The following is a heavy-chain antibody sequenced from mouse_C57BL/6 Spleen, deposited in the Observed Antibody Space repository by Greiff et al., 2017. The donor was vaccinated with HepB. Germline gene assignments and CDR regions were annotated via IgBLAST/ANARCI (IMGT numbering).Heavy chain of an antibody. D-gene: IGHD2-3*01. V-gene: IGHV1-55*01. CDR2: IYPGSGST. CDR3: ARYDGYSYYAMDY. CDR1: GYTFTSYW. Sequence: QVQLQQPGAELVKPGASVKMSCKASGYTFTSYWITWVKQRPGQGLEWIGDIYPGSGSTNYNEKFKSKATLTVDTSSSTAYMQLSSLTSEDSAVYSCARYDGYSYYAMDYWGQGTSVTVSS. J-gene: IGHJ4*01.